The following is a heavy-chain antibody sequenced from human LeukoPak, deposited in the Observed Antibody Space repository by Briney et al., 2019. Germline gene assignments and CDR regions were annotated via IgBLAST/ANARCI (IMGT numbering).Heavy chain of an antibody. V-gene: IGHV4-59*01. D-gene: IGHD4-11*01. CDR2: IYSSGST. J-gene: IGHJ4*02. CDR1: GGSISGYY. CDR3: AREGTTVTHFDY. Sequence: SETLSLTCTVSGGSISGYYWSWIRQPPGKGLDWIGYIYSSGSTNYNPSLKSRVTISIDTSKNQFSLKLTSVTAADTAVYYCAREGTTVTHFDYWGQGTLVTVSS.